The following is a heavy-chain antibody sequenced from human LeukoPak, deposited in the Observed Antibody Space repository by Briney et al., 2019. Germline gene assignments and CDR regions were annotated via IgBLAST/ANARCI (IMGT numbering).Heavy chain of an antibody. V-gene: IGHV3-66*01. Sequence: GGSLRLSCAASGFTVSSNYMSWVRQAPGKGLEWVSVIYSGGNTYYADSVKGRFTISRDNSKNTLYLQMNSLRAEDTAVYYCARDGRYYDSSGPDAFDIWGQGTMVTVSS. CDR1: GFTVSSNY. D-gene: IGHD3-22*01. J-gene: IGHJ3*02. CDR2: IYSGGNT. CDR3: ARDGRYYDSSGPDAFDI.